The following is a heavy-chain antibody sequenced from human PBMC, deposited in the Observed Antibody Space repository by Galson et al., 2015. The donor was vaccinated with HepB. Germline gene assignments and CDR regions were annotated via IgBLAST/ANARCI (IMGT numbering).Heavy chain of an antibody. V-gene: IGHV3-33*08. CDR3: ARVRLGFYGSGSNDAFDI. CDR1: GFTFSSYG. D-gene: IGHD3-10*01. J-gene: IGHJ3*02. Sequence: SLRLSCAASGFTFSSYGMHWVRQAPGKGLEWVAVIWYDGSRKYYADSVKDRFTISRDNSKNTLYLQMNSLSAEDTAVYYCARVRLGFYGSGSNDAFDIWGQGTMVTVSS. CDR2: IWYDGSRK.